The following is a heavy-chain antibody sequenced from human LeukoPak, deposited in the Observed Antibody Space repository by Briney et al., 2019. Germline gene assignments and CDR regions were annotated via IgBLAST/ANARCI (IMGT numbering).Heavy chain of an antibody. CDR2: IRYDGSNK. V-gene: IGHV3-30*02. J-gene: IGHJ4*02. CDR1: GFTFSSYG. Sequence: GGSLRLSCAASGFTFSSYGMHWVRQAPGKGLEWVAFIRYDGSNKFYADFVQGRFTISSDNFKNTVFLEINSLKADDPAVYYCAKDGYYDSSGYYYYWGQGTLVTVSS. D-gene: IGHD3-22*01. CDR3: AKDGYYDSSGYYYY.